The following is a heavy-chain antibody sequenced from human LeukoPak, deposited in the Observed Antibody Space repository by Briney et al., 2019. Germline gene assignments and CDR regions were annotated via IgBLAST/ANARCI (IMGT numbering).Heavy chain of an antibody. D-gene: IGHD6-19*01. J-gene: IGHJ4*02. CDR2: IYYSGST. V-gene: IGHV4-59*01. CDR3: VGGIAVAGTPLDY. CDR1: GGSISSYY. Sequence: SETLSLTCTVSGGSISSYYWSWIRQPPGKGLEWIGYIYYSGSTNYNPSLKSRVTISVDTSKNQFSLKLSSVTAADTAVYYCVGGIAVAGTPLDYRGQGTLVTVSS.